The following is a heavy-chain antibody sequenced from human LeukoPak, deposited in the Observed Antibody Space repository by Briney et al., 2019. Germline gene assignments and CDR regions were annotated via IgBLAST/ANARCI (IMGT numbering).Heavy chain of an antibody. CDR3: ARYALNWFDP. CDR2: IYYSGST. V-gene: IGHV4-39*07. CDR1: GGSISSSSYY. D-gene: IGHD2-2*01. Sequence: SETLSLTCTVSGGSISSSSYYWGWIRQPPGRGLEWIGSIYYSGSTYDNPSLKSRVTISVDTSKNQFSLKLSSVTAADTAVHYCARYALNWFDPWGQGTLVTVSS. J-gene: IGHJ5*02.